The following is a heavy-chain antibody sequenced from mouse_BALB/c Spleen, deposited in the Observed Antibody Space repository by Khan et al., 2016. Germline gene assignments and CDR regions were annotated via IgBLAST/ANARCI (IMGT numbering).Heavy chain of an antibody. J-gene: IGHJ4*01. Sequence: QCQLVQSGPELKKPGETVKISCKASGYTFTNFGMNWVKQAPGKGLKWMGWINTYTGDPTYADDFKGRFAFSLETSASTTYLQINNLKNEDTATYFCARRSTMIYYYAMDYWGQGTSVTVSS. CDR3: ARRSTMIYYYAMDY. D-gene: IGHD2-4*01. CDR2: INTYTGDP. CDR1: GYTFTNFG. V-gene: IGHV9-3-1*01.